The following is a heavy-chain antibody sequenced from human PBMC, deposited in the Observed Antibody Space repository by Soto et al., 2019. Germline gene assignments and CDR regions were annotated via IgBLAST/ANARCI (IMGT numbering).Heavy chain of an antibody. CDR1: GGTFSSYA. CDR3: ARRGDSGLRSHLKYYYYGMDV. D-gene: IGHD5-12*01. V-gene: IGHV1-69*06. Sequence: SVKVSCKASGGTFSSYAISWVRQAPGQGLEWMGGIIPIFGTANYAQKFQGRVTITADKSTSTAYMELSSLRSEDTAVYYCARRGDSGLRSHLKYYYYGMDVCGQGTTVTVSS. J-gene: IGHJ6*02. CDR2: IIPIFGTA.